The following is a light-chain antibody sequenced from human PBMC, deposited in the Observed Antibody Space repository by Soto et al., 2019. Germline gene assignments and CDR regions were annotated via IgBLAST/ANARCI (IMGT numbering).Light chain of an antibody. Sequence: EIVLTQSPATLSVSPGERATLSCRASQSLNRDLAWYQQRPGQSPRLLIFGASIRAAGIPARFSGSGSGTDFTLTISRLEPEDFAVYYCHQYASSPWTFGQGTKVDI. CDR2: GAS. CDR3: HQYASSPWT. V-gene: IGKV3-20*01. CDR1: QSLNRD. J-gene: IGKJ1*01.